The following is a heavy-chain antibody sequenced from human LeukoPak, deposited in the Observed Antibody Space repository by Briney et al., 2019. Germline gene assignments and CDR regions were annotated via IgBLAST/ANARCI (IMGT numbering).Heavy chain of an antibody. CDR1: GFTFSSHW. J-gene: IGHJ4*02. CDR3: ARARGFDY. D-gene: IGHD3-10*01. Sequence: PGGSLRLSCVASGFTFSSHWMSWVRQAPGKGLEWVANIKEDGSEKYYVDSVKGRFTISRDNAKNSLFLQVNSLRAEDTAVYYCARARGFDYWGQGTLVTVSS. CDR2: IKEDGSEK. V-gene: IGHV3-7*01.